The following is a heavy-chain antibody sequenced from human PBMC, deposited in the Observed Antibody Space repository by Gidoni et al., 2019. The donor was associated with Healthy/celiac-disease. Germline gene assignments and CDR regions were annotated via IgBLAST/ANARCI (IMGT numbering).Heavy chain of an antibody. Sequence: EVQLVESGGGLVKPGGSLRLSCAASVFTFSSYSMNWVRQAPGKGLEWVSSISSSSSYIYYADSVKGRFTISRDNAKNSLYLQMNSLRAEDTAVYYCARDRGKIYGYVDWGQGTLVTVSS. D-gene: IGHD5-18*01. V-gene: IGHV3-21*01. CDR1: VFTFSSYS. CDR3: ARDRGKIYGYVD. CDR2: ISSSSSYI. J-gene: IGHJ4*02.